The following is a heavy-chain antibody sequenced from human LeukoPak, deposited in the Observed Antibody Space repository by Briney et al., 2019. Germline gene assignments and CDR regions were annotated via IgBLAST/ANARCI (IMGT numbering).Heavy chain of an antibody. CDR3: AREADSPKGFHAVDI. D-gene: IGHD3-22*01. CDR2: INPNSGGT. Sequence: ASVKVSCKASGYILTGYYMHWVRQAPGQGLEWMGWINPNSGGTNYAQKFQGRVTMTRDTSNSTAYMELSRLRSDDTAVYYCAREADSPKGFHAVDIWGQGTMVSVSS. J-gene: IGHJ3*02. CDR1: GYILTGYY. V-gene: IGHV1-2*02.